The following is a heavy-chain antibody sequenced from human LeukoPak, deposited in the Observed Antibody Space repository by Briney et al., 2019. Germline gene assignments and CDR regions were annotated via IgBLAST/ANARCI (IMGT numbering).Heavy chain of an antibody. Sequence: GGSLRLSCAASGFIVSNNYMYWVRQAPGKGLEWVGCIRSKAYGGTTEYAASVKGRFTISRDDSKSIAYLQMNSLKTEDTAVYYCTREGKDYVWGSYQGDYFDYWGQGTLVTVSS. CDR2: IRSKAYGGTT. CDR3: TREGKDYVWGSYQGDYFDY. J-gene: IGHJ4*02. CDR1: GFIVSNNY. V-gene: IGHV3-49*04. D-gene: IGHD3-16*02.